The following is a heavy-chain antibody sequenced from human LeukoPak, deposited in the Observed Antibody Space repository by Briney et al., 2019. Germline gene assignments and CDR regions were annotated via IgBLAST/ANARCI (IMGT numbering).Heavy chain of an antibody. Sequence: ASVKVSCKASGYTFTSYDINWVRQATGQGLEWMGWMHPNSGNTGYAQKFQGRVTMTRNTSISTAYMELSSLRSEDTAVYYCARGLKYDFWSGIWYYYYYMDVWGKGTTVTVSS. J-gene: IGHJ6*03. CDR1: GYTFTSYD. CDR2: MHPNSGNT. CDR3: ARGLKYDFWSGIWYYYYYMDV. D-gene: IGHD3-3*01. V-gene: IGHV1-8*01.